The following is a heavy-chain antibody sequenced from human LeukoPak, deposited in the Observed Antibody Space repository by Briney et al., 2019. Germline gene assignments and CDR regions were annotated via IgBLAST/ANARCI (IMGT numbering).Heavy chain of an antibody. J-gene: IGHJ6*03. CDR3: ARDKQEYYDFWSGYYRCPRSWDYYYYYMDV. CDR2: INPSGGST. D-gene: IGHD3-3*01. Sequence: ASVKVSCKASGYTFTGYYIYWVRQAPGQGLEWMGIINPSGGSTSYAQKFQGRVTMTRDMSTSTVYMELSSLRSEDTAVYYCARDKQEYYDFWSGYYRCPRSWDYYYYYMDVWGKGTTVTVSS. CDR1: GYTFTGYY. V-gene: IGHV1-46*01.